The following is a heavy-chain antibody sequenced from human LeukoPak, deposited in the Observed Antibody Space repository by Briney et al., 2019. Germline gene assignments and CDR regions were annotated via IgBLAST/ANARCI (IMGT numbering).Heavy chain of an antibody. D-gene: IGHD6-19*01. CDR3: ARRLWDTSGWYFDY. Sequence: SETLSLTCGVSGASFSGYYWTWVRQPPGKGLEWIGEINHSGNTNYNPSLKSRVTISVDTSKNQFSLKLTSVTAADTAVYYCARRLWDTSGWYFDYWGQGRLVIVSS. CDR2: INHSGNT. CDR1: GASFSGYY. V-gene: IGHV4-34*01. J-gene: IGHJ4*02.